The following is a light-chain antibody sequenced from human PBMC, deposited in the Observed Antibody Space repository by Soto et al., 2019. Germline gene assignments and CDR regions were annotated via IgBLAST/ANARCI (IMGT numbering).Light chain of an antibody. V-gene: IGLV1-44*01. CDR2: SNS. Sequence: QSVLTQTPSASGTPGQRVSISCSGSSTNIGRNTVIWYKQVPGTTPNVLIYSNSQRPSGVPDRFSGSKSATSASLSSSVLQSDDEADYYCAAWGDSLNGVVFGGGTKLTVL. CDR1: STNIGRNT. J-gene: IGLJ2*01. CDR3: AAWGDSLNGVV.